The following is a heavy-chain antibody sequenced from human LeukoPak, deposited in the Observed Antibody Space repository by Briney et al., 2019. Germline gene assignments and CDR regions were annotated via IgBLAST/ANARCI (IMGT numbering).Heavy chain of an antibody. D-gene: IGHD3-22*01. CDR2: ISGSGGST. J-gene: IGHJ4*02. CDR1: GFTFSSYA. Sequence: GGSLRLSCAASGFTFSSYAMIWVRQAPGKGLEWVSPISGSGGSTYYADSVRGRFTIPRENPKNTLYLKMKSLRGEDTPLYYCAKENVDDRVVGDAFDYWGQGTLVTVSS. V-gene: IGHV3-23*01. CDR3: AKENVDDRVVGDAFDY.